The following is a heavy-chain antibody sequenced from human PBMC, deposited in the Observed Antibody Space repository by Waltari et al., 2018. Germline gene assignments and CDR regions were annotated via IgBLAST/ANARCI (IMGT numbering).Heavy chain of an antibody. J-gene: IGHJ6*02. CDR3: AREEQQLVFFYYYGMDV. V-gene: IGHV1-69*08. D-gene: IGHD6-13*01. CDR1: GGTFSSYA. Sequence: QVQLVQSGAEVKKPGSSVKVSCKASGGTFSSYAISWVRQAPGQGLEWMGRIIPIFGTANYAQKVQGRVTITADKSTSTAYMELRSLRSEDTAVYYCAREEQQLVFFYYYGMDVWGQGTTVTVSS. CDR2: IIPIFGTA.